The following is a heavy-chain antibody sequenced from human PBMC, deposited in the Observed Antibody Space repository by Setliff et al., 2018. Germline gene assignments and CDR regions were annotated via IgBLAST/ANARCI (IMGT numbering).Heavy chain of an antibody. CDR2: INPSGGST. CDR1: EYTFTGYY. V-gene: IGHV1-46*01. CDR3: ARDARDFWSGYEWDYYYYYMDV. D-gene: IGHD3-3*01. Sequence: ASVKVSCKASEYTFTGYYIHWVRQAPGQGLEWMGIINPSGGSTSYAQKFQGRVTMTRDTSTSTVYMELSSLRSEDTAVYYCARDARDFWSGYEWDYYYYYMDVWGKGTTVTVS. J-gene: IGHJ6*03.